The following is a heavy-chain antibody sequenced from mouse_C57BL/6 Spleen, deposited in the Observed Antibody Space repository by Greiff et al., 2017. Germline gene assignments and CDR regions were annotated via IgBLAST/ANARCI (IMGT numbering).Heavy chain of an antibody. CDR3: ARNPDDSQGPTGFAY. CDR2: IYPRSGNT. D-gene: IGHD2-10*01. CDR1: GYTFTSYG. Sequence: VMLVESGAELARPGASVKLSCKASGYTFTSYGISWVKQRTGQGLEWIGEIYPRSGNTYYNEKFKGKATLTADKSSSTAYMELRSLTSEDSAVYCCARNPDDSQGPTGFAYWGQGTPVTVSA. V-gene: IGHV1-81*01. J-gene: IGHJ3*01.